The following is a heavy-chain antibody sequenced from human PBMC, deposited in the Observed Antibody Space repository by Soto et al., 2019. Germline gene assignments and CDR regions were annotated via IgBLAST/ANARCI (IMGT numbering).Heavy chain of an antibody. D-gene: IGHD3-22*01. CDR3: ARGERDYYDSSGGGFDY. Sequence: PGGSLRLSCAASGLTFTNYWMSWVRQAPGKGLEWVANIKQDASEKYYVDSVKGRFTISRDNAKNSLYLQMNSLRAEDTAVYYCARGERDYYDSSGGGFDYWGQGTLVTVSS. V-gene: IGHV3-7*01. J-gene: IGHJ4*02. CDR1: GLTFTNYW. CDR2: IKQDASEK.